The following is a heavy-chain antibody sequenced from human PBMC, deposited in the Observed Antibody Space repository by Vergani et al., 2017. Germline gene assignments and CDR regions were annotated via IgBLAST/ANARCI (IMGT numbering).Heavy chain of an antibody. CDR1: GFTFSSYW. V-gene: IGHV3-7*01. CDR2: IKQDGSDK. J-gene: IGHJ6*02. D-gene: IGHD2-15*01. Sequence: EVQLVESGGGLVQPGGSLRLSCAASGFTFSSYWMSWVRQAPGKGLEWVANIKQDGSDKFYVDSVKGRFTVSSDNAKNSLYLQMNSLRAEDTAVDYCATDRGGRGSSYYSGMDVWGQGTTVTVSS. CDR3: ATDRGGRGSSYYSGMDV.